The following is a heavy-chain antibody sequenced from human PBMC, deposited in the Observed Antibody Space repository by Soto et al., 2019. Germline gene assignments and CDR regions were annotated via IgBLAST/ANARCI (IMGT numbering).Heavy chain of an antibody. CDR3: AKDERATRYDSSAHESPSDY. CDR1: GFTFSSYA. Sequence: PGGSLRLSCAASGFTFSSYAMSWVRQARGKGLEWVSAISGSGGSTYYAASVKGRFTISRDNSKNPLYLQMNSLRAEDTAVYYCAKDERATRYDSSAHESPSDYWGQGTLVTVS. V-gene: IGHV3-23*01. J-gene: IGHJ4*02. CDR2: ISGSGGST. D-gene: IGHD3-22*01.